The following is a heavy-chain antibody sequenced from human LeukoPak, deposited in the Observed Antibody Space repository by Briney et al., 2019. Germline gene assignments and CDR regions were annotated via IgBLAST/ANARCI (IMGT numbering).Heavy chain of an antibody. J-gene: IGHJ4*02. V-gene: IGHV4-59*08. CDR3: ARHYIQPPHYFDY. Sequence: PSETLSLTCTVSGXSISSYYWSWIRQPPGKGLEWIAFIYYTGSTHYNPSLKSRVTVSVDTSKNQFSLKLSAVTAADTAVYYCARHYIQPPHYFDYWGQGTLLTVSS. CDR1: GXSISSYY. D-gene: IGHD2-2*01. CDR2: IYYTGST.